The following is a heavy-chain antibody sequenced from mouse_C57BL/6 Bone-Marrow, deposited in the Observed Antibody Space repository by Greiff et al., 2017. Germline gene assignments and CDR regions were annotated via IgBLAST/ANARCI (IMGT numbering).Heavy chain of an antibody. CDR3: AREGPDYFDY. CDR2: IHPNSGST. J-gene: IGHJ2*01. D-gene: IGHD3-3*01. Sequence: QVQLQQPGAELVKPGASVKLSCKASGYTFTSYWMHWVKQRPGQGLEWIGMIHPNSGSTNYNEKFKSKATLTVDKSSSTAYMQLSSLTSEDSEVYYCAREGPDYFDYWGQGTTLTVSS. CDR1: GYTFTSYW. V-gene: IGHV1-64*01.